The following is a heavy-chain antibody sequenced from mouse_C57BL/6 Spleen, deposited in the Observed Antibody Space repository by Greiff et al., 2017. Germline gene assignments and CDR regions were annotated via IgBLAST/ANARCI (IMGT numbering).Heavy chain of an antibody. J-gene: IGHJ4*01. CDR1: GFNIKDDY. V-gene: IGHV14-4*01. CDR3: TTYYGSSYVSHYYAMDY. Sequence: VQLKQSGAELVRPGASVKLSCTASGFNIKDDYMHWVKQRPEQGLEWIGWIDPENGDTESASKFQGKATITADTSSNTAYLQLSSLTSEDTAVYYCTTYYGSSYVSHYYAMDYWGQGTSVTVSS. D-gene: IGHD1-1*01. CDR2: IDPENGDT.